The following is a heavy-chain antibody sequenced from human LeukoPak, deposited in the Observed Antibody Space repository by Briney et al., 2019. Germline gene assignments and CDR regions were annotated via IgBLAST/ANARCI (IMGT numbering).Heavy chain of an antibody. CDR1: GFTFSSYS. Sequence: SGGSLRLSCAASGFTFSSYSMTWVRQAPGKGLEWVSSISSSSSYIYYADSVKGRFTISRDNAKNSLYLQMNSLRAEDTAVYYCARGTKDYDGFDYWGQGTLVTVS. CDR3: ARGTKDYDGFDY. CDR2: ISSSSSYI. J-gene: IGHJ4*02. V-gene: IGHV3-21*04. D-gene: IGHD4-23*01.